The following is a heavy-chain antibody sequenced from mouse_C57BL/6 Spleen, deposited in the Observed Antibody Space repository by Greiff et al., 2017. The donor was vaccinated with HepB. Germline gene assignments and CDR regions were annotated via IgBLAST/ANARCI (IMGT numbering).Heavy chain of an antibody. Sequence: EVKLVESGPGLVKPSQSLSLTCSVTGYSITSGYYWNWIRQFPGNKLEWMGYISYDGSNNYNPSLKNRISITRDTSKNQFFLKLNSVTTEDTATYYCARDQYYGSVFDYWGQGTTLTVSS. CDR3: ARDQYYGSVFDY. V-gene: IGHV3-6*01. CDR1: GYSITSGYY. D-gene: IGHD1-1*01. CDR2: ISYDGSN. J-gene: IGHJ2*01.